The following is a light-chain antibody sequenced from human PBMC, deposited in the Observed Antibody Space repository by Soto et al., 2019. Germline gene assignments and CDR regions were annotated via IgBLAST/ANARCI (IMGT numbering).Light chain of an antibody. J-gene: IGKJ5*01. V-gene: IGKV3-11*01. CDR3: QQRSNWPHSIT. Sequence: EIVLTQSPATLSLFPGERATLPGRASTSVSSYLAGHQQNPAQAPRLLIYDASNRSTGIPARFSGSGSGTDFTLTISSLEPEDFAVYYWQQRSNWPHSITCGQGTRLEI. CDR1: TSVSSY. CDR2: DAS.